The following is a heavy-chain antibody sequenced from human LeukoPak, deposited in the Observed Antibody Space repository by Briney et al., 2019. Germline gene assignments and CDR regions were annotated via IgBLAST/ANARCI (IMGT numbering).Heavy chain of an antibody. D-gene: IGHD1-26*01. V-gene: IGHV3-30*04. CDR1: GFTFSSYA. Sequence: GGSLRLSCAASGFTFSSYAMHWVRQAPGKGLEWVAVISYDGSNKYYADSVKGRFTISRDNSKNTLYLQMNSLRAEDTAVYYCAKPGGGSYFTHNCFDPWGQGALVTVSS. CDR2: ISYDGSNK. CDR3: AKPGGGSYFTHNCFDP. J-gene: IGHJ5*02.